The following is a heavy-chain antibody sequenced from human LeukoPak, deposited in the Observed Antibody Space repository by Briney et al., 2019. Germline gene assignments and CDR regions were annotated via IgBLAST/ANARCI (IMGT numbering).Heavy chain of an antibody. Sequence: SETLSLTCTVSGGSVSRTSYYWSWIRQPPGKGLEWIGYIYYSGSTVYNPSLKSRVTISVDTSKNQFSLKLSSVTAADTAVYYCAGDLYGSGHFLPESPWGQGTLVTVSS. J-gene: IGHJ5*02. CDR2: IYYSGST. V-gene: IGHV4-61*01. CDR1: GGSVSRTSYY. CDR3: AGDLYGSGHFLPESP. D-gene: IGHD3-10*01.